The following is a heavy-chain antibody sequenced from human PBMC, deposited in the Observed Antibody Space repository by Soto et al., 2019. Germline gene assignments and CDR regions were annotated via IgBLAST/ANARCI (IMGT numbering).Heavy chain of an antibody. CDR1: GGSISSSDYY. D-gene: IGHD3-9*01. Sequence: QLQLQESGPGLVKPSETLSLTCTAAGGSISSSDYYWAWIRQPPGKGLEWMGNVHYSGNTYNNPSLKSRVTISIDTSNNRFSLKLTSLTAADTAVYYCARVFLWFRGVDSWGQGTLATVSS. CDR2: VHYSGNT. CDR3: ARVFLWFRGVDS. V-gene: IGHV4-39*01. J-gene: IGHJ4*02.